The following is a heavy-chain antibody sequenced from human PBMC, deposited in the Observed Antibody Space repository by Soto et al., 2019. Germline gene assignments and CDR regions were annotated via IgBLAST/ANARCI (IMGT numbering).Heavy chain of an antibody. CDR1: GFTFSSYS. Sequence: EVQLVESGGGLVKPGGSLRLSCAASGFTFSSYSMNWVRQAPGKGLEWVSSISSSSSYIYYADSVKGRFTISRDNAKNSLSLQMNSLRAEDTAVYYCATDRSWIDYWGQGTLVTVSS. CDR3: ATDRSWIDY. D-gene: IGHD6-13*01. J-gene: IGHJ4*02. CDR2: ISSSSSYI. V-gene: IGHV3-21*01.